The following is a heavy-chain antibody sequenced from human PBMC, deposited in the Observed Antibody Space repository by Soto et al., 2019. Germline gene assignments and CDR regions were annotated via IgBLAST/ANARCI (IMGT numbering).Heavy chain of an antibody. J-gene: IGHJ4*02. CDR1: GGSISSYY. V-gene: IGHV4-59*08. CDR3: ARHERGIAVAGREPHFDY. D-gene: IGHD6-19*01. Sequence: SETLSLTCTVSGGSISSYYWSWIRQPPGKGLEWIGYIYYSGSTNYNPSLKSRVTISVDTSRNQFSLKLSSVTAADTAVYYCARHERGIAVAGREPHFDYWGQGTLVTVSS. CDR2: IYYSGST.